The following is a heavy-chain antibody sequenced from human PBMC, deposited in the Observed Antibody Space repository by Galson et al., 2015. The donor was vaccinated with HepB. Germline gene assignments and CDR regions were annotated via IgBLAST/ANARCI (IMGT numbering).Heavy chain of an antibody. CDR3: ARGLGHIVVVPAADTAVY. D-gene: IGHD2-2*01. V-gene: IGHV3-9*01. J-gene: IGHJ4*02. Sequence: SLRLSCAASGFTFDDHAMHWVRQAPGKGLEWVSGISWNSGSIGYADSVKGRFTISRDNAKNSLYLQMNSLRAEDTAVYYCARGLGHIVVVPAADTAVYWGQGTLVTVSS. CDR2: ISWNSGSI. CDR1: GFTFDDHA.